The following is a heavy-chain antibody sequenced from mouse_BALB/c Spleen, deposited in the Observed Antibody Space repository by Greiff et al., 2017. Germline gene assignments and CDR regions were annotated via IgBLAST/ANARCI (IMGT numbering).Heavy chain of an antibody. D-gene: IGHD4-1*01. CDR1: GFTFTDYY. CDR3: ARDMAGTRDY. CDR2: IRNKANGYTT. J-gene: IGHJ2*01. Sequence: EVMLVESGGGLVQPGGSLRLSCATSGFTFTDYYMSWVRQPPGKALEWLGFIRNKANGYTTEYSASVKGRFTISRDNSQSILYLQMNTLRAEDSATYYCARDMAGTRDYWGQGTTLTVSS. V-gene: IGHV7-3*02.